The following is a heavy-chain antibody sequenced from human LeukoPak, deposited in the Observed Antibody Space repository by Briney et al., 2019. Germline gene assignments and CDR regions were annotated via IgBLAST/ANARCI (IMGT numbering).Heavy chain of an antibody. CDR1: GGTLSSYA. CDR3: ARDSPPYAYSGYDWSSPLDYYFDY. D-gene: IGHD5-12*01. CDR2: IIPILGIA. V-gene: IGHV1-69*04. J-gene: IGHJ4*02. Sequence: SVKVSCKASGGTLSSYAISWVRQAPGQGLEWMGRIIPILGIANYAQKFQGRATITADKSTSTAYMELSSLRSEDTAVYYCARDSPPYAYSGYDWSSPLDYYFDYWGQGTLVTVSS.